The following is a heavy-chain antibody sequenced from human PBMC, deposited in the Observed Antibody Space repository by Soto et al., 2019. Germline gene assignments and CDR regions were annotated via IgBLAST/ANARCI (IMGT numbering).Heavy chain of an antibody. CDR3: ARGYCSGGSCFPADNEVYYGMDV. D-gene: IGHD2-15*01. CDR2: IWYDGSNK. Sequence: QVQLVESGGGVVQPERSLRLSCAASGFTFSSYGMHWVRQAPGKGLDWVAVIWYDGSNKYYADSVKGRFTISRDNSKNTLYLQMNSLRAEDTAVYYCARGYCSGGSCFPADNEVYYGMDVWGQGTTVTVSS. V-gene: IGHV3-33*01. J-gene: IGHJ6*02. CDR1: GFTFSSYG.